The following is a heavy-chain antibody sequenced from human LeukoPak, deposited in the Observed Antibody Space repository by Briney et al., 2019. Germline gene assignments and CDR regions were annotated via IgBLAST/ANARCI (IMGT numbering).Heavy chain of an antibody. CDR3: ARLLPRYSSSWYNWFDP. Sequence: SETLSLTCTVSGGSISSSSYYWGWIRQPPGKGLELIGSIYYSGPTYYNPYLKRRVTISVDTSKNQFSLKLSSVTAADTAVYYCARLLPRYSSSWYNWFDPWGQGTLVTVSS. J-gene: IGHJ5*02. CDR2: IYYSGPT. CDR1: GGSISSSSYY. V-gene: IGHV4-39*01. D-gene: IGHD6-13*01.